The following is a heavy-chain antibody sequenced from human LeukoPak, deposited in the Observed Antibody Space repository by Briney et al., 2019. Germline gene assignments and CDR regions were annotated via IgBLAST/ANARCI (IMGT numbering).Heavy chain of an antibody. CDR2: IYYSGST. CDR3: ARVRGITMIEVWFDP. V-gene: IGHV4-39*01. CDR1: GGSISSSSYY. D-gene: IGHD3-22*01. Sequence: PSETLSLTCTVSGGSISSSSYYWGWIRQPPGKGLEWIGSIYYSGSTYYNPSLKSRVTISVDTSKNQFSLKLSSVTAADTAVYYCARVRGITMIEVWFDPWGQGTLVTVSS. J-gene: IGHJ5*02.